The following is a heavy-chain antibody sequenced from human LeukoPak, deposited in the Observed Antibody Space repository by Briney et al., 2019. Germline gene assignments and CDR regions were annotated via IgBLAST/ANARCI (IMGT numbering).Heavy chain of an antibody. CDR1: GGSISGSGYY. CDR3: ARETRTNNEYGFDY. J-gene: IGHJ4*02. D-gene: IGHD1-1*01. CDR2: IYYTGST. V-gene: IGHV4-39*07. Sequence: KPSETLSLTCSVSGGSISGSGYYWAWIRQPPGKGLEWIGSIYYTGSTHYNSSLKSRVTMSVDTSKNQFSLKLSSVTAADTAVYYCARETRTNNEYGFDYWGRGTLVTVSS.